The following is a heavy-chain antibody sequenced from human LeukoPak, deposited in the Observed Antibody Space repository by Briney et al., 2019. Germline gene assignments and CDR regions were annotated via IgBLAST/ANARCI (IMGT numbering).Heavy chain of an antibody. V-gene: IGHV3-48*01. Sequence: PGGSLRLSCAASGFTFSSYSMNWVRQAPGKGLEWVSYISSSSRTIYYADSVKGRFTISRDNAKNSLYLQMNSLRAEDTAVYYCARDMRIDKGYCSSTSCRRGDAFDIWGQGTMVTVSS. CDR1: GFTFSSYS. CDR3: ARDMRIDKGYCSSTSCRRGDAFDI. CDR2: ISSSSRTI. D-gene: IGHD2-2*01. J-gene: IGHJ3*02.